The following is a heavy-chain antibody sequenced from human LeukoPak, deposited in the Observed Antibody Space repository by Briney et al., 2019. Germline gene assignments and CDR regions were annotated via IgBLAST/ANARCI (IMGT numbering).Heavy chain of an antibody. Sequence: PGGSLRLSCAASGFTFSDYYMNWIRQAPGKGLEWVSYITSSGGTIYYADYVKGRFTISRDNAKNSLYLQMNSLRAEDTGVYYCARRITMVRGVTPFDYWGQGTLVTVSS. J-gene: IGHJ4*02. CDR3: ARRITMVRGVTPFDY. V-gene: IGHV3-11*04. CDR1: GFTFSDYY. CDR2: ITSSGGTI. D-gene: IGHD3-10*01.